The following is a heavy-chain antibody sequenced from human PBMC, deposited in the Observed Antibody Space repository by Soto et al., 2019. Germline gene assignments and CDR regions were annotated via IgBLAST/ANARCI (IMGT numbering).Heavy chain of an antibody. CDR3: ASGRSDIVATVVYYGMDV. V-gene: IGHV5-10-1*01. CDR2: IDPSDSYT. Sequence: ESLKISCKGSGYSFTSYWISWVRQMPGKGLEWMGRIDPSDSYTNYSPSFQGHVTISADKSISTAYLQWSSLKASDTAMHYCASGRSDIVATVVYYGMDVWGQGTTVTVSS. J-gene: IGHJ6*02. CDR1: GYSFTSYW. D-gene: IGHD5-12*01.